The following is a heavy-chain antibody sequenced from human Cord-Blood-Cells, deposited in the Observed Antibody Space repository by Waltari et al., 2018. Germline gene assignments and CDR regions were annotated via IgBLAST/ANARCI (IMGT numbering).Heavy chain of an antibody. Sequence: QVQLVESGGGVVQPGRSLRPPCAATGLPFSGDGLHWVSQAPGKGLEWVAVISYDGSNKYYADSVKGRFTISRDNSKNTLYLQMNSLRAEDTAVYYCAKGGDYFDYWGQGTLVTVSS. CDR3: AKGGDYFDY. CDR2: ISYDGSNK. CDR1: GLPFSGDG. J-gene: IGHJ4*02. V-gene: IGHV3-30*18.